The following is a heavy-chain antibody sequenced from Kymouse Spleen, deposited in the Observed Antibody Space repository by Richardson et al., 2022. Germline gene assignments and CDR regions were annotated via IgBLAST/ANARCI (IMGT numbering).Heavy chain of an antibody. CDR1: GGSISSYY. CDR2: IYYSGST. V-gene: IGHV4-59*01. J-gene: IGHJ1*01. Sequence: QVQLQESGPGLVKPSETLSLTCTVSGGSISSYYWSWIRQPPGKGLEWIGYIYYSGSTNYNPSLKSRVTISVDTSKNQFSLKLSSVTAADTAVYYCARGDGSGSYNAFQHWGQGTLVTVSS. D-gene: IGHD3-10*01. CDR3: ARGDGSGSYNAFQH.